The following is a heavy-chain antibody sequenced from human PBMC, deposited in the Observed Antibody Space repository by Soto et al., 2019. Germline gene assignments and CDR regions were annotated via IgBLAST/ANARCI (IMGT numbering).Heavy chain of an antibody. D-gene: IGHD3-3*01. CDR1: GDSVSTKSAA. Sequence: PSQTLSLTCAISGDSVSTKSAAWNWVRQSPSRGLEWLGRTYYRSRWYYDYPVSVKSRVTISPDTSRNQFSLQLNSVTPEDTAVYYCARDKRHPRSDGLDVWGQGTTVTVSS. CDR3: ARDKRHPRSDGLDV. V-gene: IGHV6-1*01. J-gene: IGHJ6*02. CDR2: TYYRSRWYY.